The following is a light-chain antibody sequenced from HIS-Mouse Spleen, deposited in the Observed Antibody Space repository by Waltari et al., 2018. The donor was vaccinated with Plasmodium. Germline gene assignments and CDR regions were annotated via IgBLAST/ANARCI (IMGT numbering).Light chain of an antibody. J-gene: IGKJ1*01. V-gene: IGKV1-5*03. CDR3: QQYNSYSWT. Sequence: DIELTKPPSTLSASVAARVTITCRASQSISSWSAWYQQKPGKAPNLLIYKASSLESGVPSRVSGSGSGTEFTLTVSSLQPDEFATYYGQQYNSYSWTFGQGTKGEIK. CDR2: KAS. CDR1: QSISSW.